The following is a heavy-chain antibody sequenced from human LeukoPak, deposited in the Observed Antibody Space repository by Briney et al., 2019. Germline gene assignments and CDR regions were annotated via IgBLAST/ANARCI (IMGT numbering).Heavy chain of an antibody. V-gene: IGHV3-21*01. Sequence: PGESLTLSCAASGFTFSSYSMNWVRQAPGQGLEWVSSISSSSSYIYYADSVKGRFTISRDNAKNSLYLQMNSLRAEDTAVDYCARGWVVRGVMFDYWGQGTLVTVSS. D-gene: IGHD3-10*01. CDR1: GFTFSSYS. J-gene: IGHJ4*02. CDR3: ARGWVVRGVMFDY. CDR2: ISSSSSYI.